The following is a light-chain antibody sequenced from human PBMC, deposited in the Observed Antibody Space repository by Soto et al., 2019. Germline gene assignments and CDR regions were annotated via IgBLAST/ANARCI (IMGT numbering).Light chain of an antibody. CDR3: QQYNTYPLT. Sequence: DIQMTQSPSTLSASVGDRVTITCRASQSISSWLAWYQQKPVKAPKLLIYKESTLESGVPSRFSGSGSGTKFTLTISILKPDDLATDVTQQYNTYPLTFGGGTKVEIK. J-gene: IGKJ4*01. CDR1: QSISSW. V-gene: IGKV1-5*03. CDR2: KES.